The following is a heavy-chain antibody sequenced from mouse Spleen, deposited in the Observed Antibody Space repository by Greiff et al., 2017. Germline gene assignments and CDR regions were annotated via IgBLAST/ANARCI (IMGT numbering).Heavy chain of an antibody. CDR3: ARRQLAYWYFDV. V-gene: IGHV5-12*02. D-gene: IGHD4-1*02. Sequence: EVKVVESGGGLVQPGGSLKLSCATSGFTFSDYYMYWVRQTPEKRLEWVAYISNGGGSTYYPDTVKGRFTISRDNAKNTLYLQMSRLKSEDTAMYYCARRQLAYWYFDVWGAGTTVTVSS. CDR1: GFTFSDYY. J-gene: IGHJ1*01. CDR2: ISNGGGST.